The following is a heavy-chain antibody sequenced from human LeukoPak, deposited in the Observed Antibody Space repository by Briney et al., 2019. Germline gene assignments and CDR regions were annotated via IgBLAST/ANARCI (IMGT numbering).Heavy chain of an antibody. V-gene: IGHV3-33*01. CDR3: ARDFDTSGHYLFDY. J-gene: IGHJ4*02. CDR1: GFTFSYYG. CDR2: MWSNGYSR. D-gene: IGHD3-22*01. Sequence: PGGSLRLSCTASGFTFSYYGMRWVRQAPGKGLEWVAVMWSNGYSRYYADSVKGRFTISRDNSKNTLYLEMNSLRAEDTAVYSCARDFDTSGHYLFDYWGQGTLVSVSS.